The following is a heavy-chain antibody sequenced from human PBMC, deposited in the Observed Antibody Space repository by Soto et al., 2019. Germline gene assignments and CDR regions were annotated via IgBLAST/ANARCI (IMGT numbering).Heavy chain of an antibody. CDR3: ARRTTVTENFDF. Sequence: SETLSLTCSVSGGSISSGGYHWSWIRQHPGKGLEWIGYTDYSGSTYYNPSLKSRVTISVDTSKNQFSLKLSSVTAADTAVYYCARRTTVTENFDFWGQGTLVTVSS. CDR1: GGSISSGGYH. V-gene: IGHV4-31*03. J-gene: IGHJ4*02. D-gene: IGHD4-17*01. CDR2: TDYSGST.